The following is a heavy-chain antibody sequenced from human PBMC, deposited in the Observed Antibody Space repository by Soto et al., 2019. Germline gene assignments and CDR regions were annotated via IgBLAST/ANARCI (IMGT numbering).Heavy chain of an antibody. Sequence: SETLSLTCAVSGDSINNNYYWVWIRKPPGKGLEWIASIYNSVSTHYNPSLKSRVTISIDTSKKQFSLQLTSVTAADTAVYYCARNSSGWSFDSWGQGTRVTVSS. V-gene: IGHV4-38-2*01. CDR3: ARNSSGWSFDS. CDR1: GDSINNNYY. D-gene: IGHD6-19*01. J-gene: IGHJ4*02. CDR2: IYNSVST.